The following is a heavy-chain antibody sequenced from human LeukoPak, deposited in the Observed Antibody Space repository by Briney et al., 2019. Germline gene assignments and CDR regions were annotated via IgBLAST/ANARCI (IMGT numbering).Heavy chain of an antibody. CDR3: AKGLVSSSTRWFDP. D-gene: IGHD2-2*01. Sequence: SETPSLTCAAYDGSFSTSYWSWTRQPPGKGLEWIGEINPSGSTKYNPSLKSRVTASADTSKNQLSLRLSSVTAADTAVYYCAKGLVSSSTRWFDPWGQGTLVTVSS. V-gene: IGHV4-34*01. CDR1: DGSFSTSY. CDR2: INPSGST. J-gene: IGHJ5*02.